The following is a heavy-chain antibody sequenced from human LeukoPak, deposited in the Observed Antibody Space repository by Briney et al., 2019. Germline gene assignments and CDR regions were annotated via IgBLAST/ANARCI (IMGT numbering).Heavy chain of an antibody. CDR2: ISSTSSYI. CDR1: GFTFSTYS. D-gene: IGHD6-19*01. Sequence: GGSLRRSCAASGFTFSTYSMNWVRQAPGKGLEWVSSISSTSSYIYYADSVKGRFTISRDNAQKSLYLQMNSLRAEDTAVYYRARVGYSSGWYFDYWGQGTLVTVSS. V-gene: IGHV3-21*01. J-gene: IGHJ4*02. CDR3: ARVGYSSGWYFDY.